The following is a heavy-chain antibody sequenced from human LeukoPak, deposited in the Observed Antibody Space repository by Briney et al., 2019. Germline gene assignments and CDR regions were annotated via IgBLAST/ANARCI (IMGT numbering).Heavy chain of an antibody. J-gene: IGHJ4*02. CDR3: ARAVEVSRYFDWLPSYYFDY. D-gene: IGHD3-9*01. CDR1: GYTFTAYY. V-gene: IGHV1-2*02. CDR2: INPNSGGT. Sequence: ASVKVSCKASGYTFTAYYIHWVRQAPGQGLEWMGWINPNSGGTSYAQKFQGKVTMTRDTSISTAYMELSRLRSDDTAVYYCARAVEVSRYFDWLPSYYFDYWGQGTLVTVSS.